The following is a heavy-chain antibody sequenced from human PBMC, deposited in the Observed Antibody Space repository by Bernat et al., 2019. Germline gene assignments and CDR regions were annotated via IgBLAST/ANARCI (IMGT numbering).Heavy chain of an antibody. CDR1: GFTFSTYG. CDR2: IWYDGSNE. CDR3: ARAGGYCGGTACHYTYFFYGMDV. V-gene: IGHV3-33*01. Sequence: QVQLVESGGGVVQPGRSLRLSCAASGFTFSTYGMHWVRQAPGKGLEWVAIIWYDGSNEYYADPVKGRFTISRDNSKNTLYLQMNSLRAEDTAVYYCARAGGYCGGTACHYTYFFYGMDVWGQGTTVTVSS. J-gene: IGHJ6*02. D-gene: IGHD2-15*01.